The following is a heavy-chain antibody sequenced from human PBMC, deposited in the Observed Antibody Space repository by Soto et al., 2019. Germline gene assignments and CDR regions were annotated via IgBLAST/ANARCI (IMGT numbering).Heavy chain of an antibody. J-gene: IGHJ6*02. V-gene: IGHV3-15*07. CDR2: IKSKTDGGTT. CDR3: TTDIPTARGIRNYYYGMDV. CDR1: GFTFSNAW. D-gene: IGHD3-3*02. Sequence: EVQLVESGGGLVKPGGSLRLSCAASGFTFSNAWMNWVRQAPGKGLEWVGRIKSKTDGGTTDYAAPGKGRFTISRDDSKNTLYLQMNSLKTEDTAVYYCTTDIPTARGIRNYYYGMDVWGQGTTVTVSS.